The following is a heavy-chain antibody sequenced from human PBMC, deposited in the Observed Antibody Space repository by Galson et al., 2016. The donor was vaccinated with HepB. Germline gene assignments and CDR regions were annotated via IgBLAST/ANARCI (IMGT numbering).Heavy chain of an antibody. CDR2: NYYSGST. CDR3: ARGEKSVYDFPFDY. V-gene: IGHV4-31*03. CDR1: GGSINSGGYY. J-gene: IGHJ4*02. Sequence: TLSLTCTVSGGSINSGGYYWSWLRQHPGKGLEWIGSNYYSGSTYYNPSLKSRVTMSIDTSKNQFSLNLSSVTAADTAVYYCARGEKSVYDFPFDYWGQGTLVTVSS. D-gene: IGHD5/OR15-5a*01.